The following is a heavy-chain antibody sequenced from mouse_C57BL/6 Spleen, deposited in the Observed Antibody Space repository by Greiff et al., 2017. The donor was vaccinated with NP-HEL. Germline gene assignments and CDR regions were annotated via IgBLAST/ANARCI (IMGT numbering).Heavy chain of an antibody. CDR3: ATGFLYYYAMDY. J-gene: IGHJ4*01. Sequence: EVQLQQSGPELVKPGASVKMSCKASGYTFTDYTMHWVKQSHGKSLEWIGYINPNNGGTSYNQKFKGKATLTVNKSSSTAYMELRSLTSEDSAVYYCATGFLYYYAMDYWGQGTSVTVSS. D-gene: IGHD6-5*01. CDR2: INPNNGGT. CDR1: GYTFTDYT. V-gene: IGHV1-22*01.